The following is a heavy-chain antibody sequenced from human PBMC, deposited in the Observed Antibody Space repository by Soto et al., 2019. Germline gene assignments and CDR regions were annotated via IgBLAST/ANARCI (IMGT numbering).Heavy chain of an antibody. Sequence: VKVSCKASGYTFTSYGISWVRQAPGQGLEWMGWISAYNGNTNYAQKLQGRVTMTTDTSTSTAYMELRSLRSDDTAVYYCARDTSFLEWPYGMDVWGQGNTVTVSS. CDR1: GYTFTSYG. V-gene: IGHV1-18*04. D-gene: IGHD3-3*01. J-gene: IGHJ6*02. CDR3: ARDTSFLEWPYGMDV. CDR2: ISAYNGNT.